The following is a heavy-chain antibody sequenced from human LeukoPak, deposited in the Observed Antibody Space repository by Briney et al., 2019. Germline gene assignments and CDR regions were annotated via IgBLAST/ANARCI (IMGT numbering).Heavy chain of an antibody. Sequence: SETLSLTCTVSGGSISSYYWSWIRQPAGKGLEWIGRIYTSGSTNYNPSLKSRVTMSVDTSKNQLSLKLSSVTAADTAVYYCARERHYGSGSYYNDYYYYYYYMDVWGKGTTVTISS. CDR3: ARERHYGSGSYYNDYYYYYYYMDV. CDR2: IYTSGST. V-gene: IGHV4-4*07. J-gene: IGHJ6*03. CDR1: GGSISSYY. D-gene: IGHD3-10*01.